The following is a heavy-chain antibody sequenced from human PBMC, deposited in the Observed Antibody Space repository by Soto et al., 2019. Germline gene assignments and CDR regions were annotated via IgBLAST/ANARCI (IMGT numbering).Heavy chain of an antibody. J-gene: IGHJ6*02. CDR3: ARDSWIQLWLRGYGMDV. V-gene: IGHV6-1*01. CDR1: GDSVSSSSAA. CDR2: TYSRSKWYN. Sequence: SQTLSLSSAVAGDSVSSSSAASNWIRQSPSIVLEWLGRTYSRSKWYNDYAVSVKSRITINPDTSKNQFSLQLNSVTPEDTAVYYCARDSWIQLWLRGYGMDVWGQGTTVTVSS. D-gene: IGHD5-18*01.